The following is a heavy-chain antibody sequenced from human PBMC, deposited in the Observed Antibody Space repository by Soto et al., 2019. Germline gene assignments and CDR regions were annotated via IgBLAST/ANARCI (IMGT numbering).Heavy chain of an antibody. CDR1: GGTFSTYS. CDR2: ITPAFGSP. CDR3: ARAEVATTYFDF. D-gene: IGHD5-12*01. Sequence: QVQLVQSGAEVKKPGSSVKVSCKASGGTFSTYSIDWVRQAPGQGLEWMGGITPAFGSPNYAQRFQGRVTITADESTSTAYMELSSLRSDDTAVYYCARAEVATTYFDFWGHGTLVTVSS. V-gene: IGHV1-69*01. J-gene: IGHJ4*01.